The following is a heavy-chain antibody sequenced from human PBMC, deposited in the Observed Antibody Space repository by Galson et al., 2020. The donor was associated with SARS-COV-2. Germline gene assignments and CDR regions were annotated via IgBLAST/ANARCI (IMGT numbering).Heavy chain of an antibody. V-gene: IGHV3-53*04. D-gene: IGHD3-10*01. J-gene: IGHJ6*02. Sequence: TGGSLRLSCAATGFTIYGNYINWVRQAPGKGLEWVSIIYAYSGANTYYADSVRGRFTISRHNSENTGYLQMNSRRVEDTAVYYCARGVGGMNVWGQGTTVAVSS. CDR3: ARGVGGMNV. CDR2: IYAYSGANT. CDR1: GFTIYGNY.